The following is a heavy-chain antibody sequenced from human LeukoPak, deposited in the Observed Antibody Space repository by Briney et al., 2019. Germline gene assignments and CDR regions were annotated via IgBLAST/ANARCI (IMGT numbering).Heavy chain of an antibody. CDR3: ARDHGYCSGGSCYPYFDY. J-gene: IGHJ4*02. V-gene: IGHV4-59*01. D-gene: IGHD2-15*01. CDR1: GGSISSYY. Sequence: KPSETLSLTCTVSGGSISSYYWSWIRQPPGKGLEWIGYIYYSGSTNYNPSLKSRVTISVDTSKNQFSLKLSSVTAADTAVYYCARDHGYCSGGSCYPYFDYWGQGTLVTVSS. CDR2: IYYSGST.